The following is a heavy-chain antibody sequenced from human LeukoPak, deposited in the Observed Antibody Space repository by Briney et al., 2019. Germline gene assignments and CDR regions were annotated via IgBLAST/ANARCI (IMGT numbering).Heavy chain of an antibody. V-gene: IGHV4-61*02. CDR3: ARDRGDGYNLNAFDI. D-gene: IGHD5-24*01. CDR2: IYTSGST. Sequence: SQTLSLTCTVSGGSISSGSYYWSWIRQPAGKGLEWIGRIYTSGSTNYNPSLQSRVTISVDTSKNQFSLKLSSVTAADTAVYYCARDRGDGYNLNAFDIWGQGTMVTVSS. CDR1: GGSISSGSYY. J-gene: IGHJ3*02.